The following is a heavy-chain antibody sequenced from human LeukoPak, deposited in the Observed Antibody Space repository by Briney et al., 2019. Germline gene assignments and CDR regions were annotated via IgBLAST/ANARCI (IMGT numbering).Heavy chain of an antibody. CDR3: ASGCDFRGGSCAFDY. Sequence: SETLSLTCTVSGGSISSYYWSWIRQPPGKGLEWIGYIYYSGSTNYNPSLKSGVTISVDTSKNQFSLKLSSVTAADTAVYYCASGCDFRGGSCAFDYWGQGTLVTVSS. V-gene: IGHV4-59*01. J-gene: IGHJ4*02. CDR2: IYYSGST. CDR1: GGSISSYY. D-gene: IGHD2-15*01.